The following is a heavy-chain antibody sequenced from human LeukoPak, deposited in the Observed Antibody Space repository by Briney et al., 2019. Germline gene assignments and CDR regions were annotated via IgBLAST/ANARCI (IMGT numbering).Heavy chain of an antibody. J-gene: IGHJ3*02. V-gene: IGHV1-69*05. CDR2: IIPIFGTA. CDR1: GYSFIKYD. CDR3: ARDRVQSIVVVPAAIAFRAFDI. Sequence: SVKVSCKASGYSFIKYDMNWVRQAPGQGLEWMGGIIPIFGTANYAQKFQGRVTITTDESTSTAYMELSSLRSEDTAVYYCARDRVQSIVVVPAAIAFRAFDIWGQGTMVTVSS. D-gene: IGHD2-2*02.